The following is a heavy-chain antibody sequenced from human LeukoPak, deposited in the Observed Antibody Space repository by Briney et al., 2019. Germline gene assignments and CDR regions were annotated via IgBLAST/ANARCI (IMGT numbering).Heavy chain of an antibody. D-gene: IGHD2/OR15-2a*01. Sequence: GGSLRFSCAASGFTFSTYNMNWVRQAPGKGLEWVSSITSSSSYIYYADSVKGRFTISRDNSENSLYLQMDSLTAEDTAVYYCTRNGSQWDFLVDYWGQGTRVAVSP. V-gene: IGHV3-21*01. CDR2: ITSSSSYI. CDR3: TRNGSQWDFLVDY. J-gene: IGHJ4*02. CDR1: GFTFSTYN.